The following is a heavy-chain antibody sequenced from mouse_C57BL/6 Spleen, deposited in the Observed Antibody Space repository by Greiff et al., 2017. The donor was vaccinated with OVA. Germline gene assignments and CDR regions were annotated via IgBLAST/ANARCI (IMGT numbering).Heavy chain of an antibody. V-gene: IGHV1-82*01. D-gene: IGHD3-2*02. Sequence: VQLQESGPELVKPGASVKISCKASGYAFSSSWMNWVKQRPGKGLEWIGRIYPGDGDTNYNGKFKGKATLTADKSSSTAYMHLSSLTSEDAAVYFCARPAQATYFDYWGQGTTLTVSS. J-gene: IGHJ2*01. CDR2: IYPGDGDT. CDR1: GYAFSSSW. CDR3: ARPAQATYFDY.